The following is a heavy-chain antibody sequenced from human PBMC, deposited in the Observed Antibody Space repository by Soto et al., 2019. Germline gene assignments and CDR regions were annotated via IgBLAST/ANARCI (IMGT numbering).Heavy chain of an antibody. CDR1: GFTFSSYA. CDR2: ISGSGGST. D-gene: IGHD6-19*01. CDR3: AKDRESRRLYSSGWPR. J-gene: IGHJ4*02. Sequence: GGSLRLSCAASGFTFSSYAMSWVRQAPGKGLEWVSAISGSGGSTYYADSVKGRFTISRDNSKNTLYLQMNSLRAEDTAVYYCAKDRESRRLYSSGWPRWGQGTLVTVSS. V-gene: IGHV3-23*01.